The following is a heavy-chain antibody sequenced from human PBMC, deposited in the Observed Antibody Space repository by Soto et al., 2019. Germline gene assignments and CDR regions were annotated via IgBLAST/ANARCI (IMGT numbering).Heavy chain of an antibody. V-gene: IGHV2-5*02. CDR1: GFSLTTDRVG. CDR3: AHAHGGRSPH. CDR2: IYWDDIK. D-gene: IGHD1-26*01. J-gene: IGHJ4*02. Sequence: QITLKESGPTLVKPTQTLTLTCTFSGFSLTTDRVGVGWIRQPPGEALEWLAVIYWDDIKTYRPSLERRLTITRDTSKNPVAPSMTNLDSLDTATYLCAHAHGGRSPHWGQGTLVTVSS.